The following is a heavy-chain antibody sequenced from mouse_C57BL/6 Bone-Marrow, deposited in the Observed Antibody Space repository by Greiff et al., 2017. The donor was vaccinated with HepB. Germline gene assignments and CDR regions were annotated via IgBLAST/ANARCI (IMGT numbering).Heavy chain of an antibody. D-gene: IGHD4-1*01. CDR3: ARVSNWGYAMDD. CDR2: INYDGSST. V-gene: IGHV5-16*01. CDR1: GFTFSDYY. Sequence: DVKLVESEGGLVQPGSSMKLSCTASGFTFSDYYMAWVRQVPEKGLEWVANINYDGSSTYYLDSLKSRFIISRDNAKNILYLQMSSLKSEDTATYYCARVSNWGYAMDDWGKGTSVTVSS. J-gene: IGHJ4*01.